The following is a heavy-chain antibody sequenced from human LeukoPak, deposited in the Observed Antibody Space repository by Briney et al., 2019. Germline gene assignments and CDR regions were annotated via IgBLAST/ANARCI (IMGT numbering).Heavy chain of an antibody. CDR1: GDSVSTNSAA. D-gene: IGHD1-20*01. CDR2: TYYRSKWYS. V-gene: IGHV6-1*01. Sequence: SQTLSLTCAISGDSVSTNSAAWNWIRQSPSRGLEWLGRTYYRSKWYSDYAVSVKSRITINPDTSKNQFSLQLSSVTPEETAVYYCARDRWISGTNDVYDIWGQGTMVTVSS. J-gene: IGHJ3*02. CDR3: ARDRWISGTNDVYDI.